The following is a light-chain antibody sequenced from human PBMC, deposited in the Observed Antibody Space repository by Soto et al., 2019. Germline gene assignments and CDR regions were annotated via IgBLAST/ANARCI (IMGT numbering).Light chain of an antibody. CDR2: DAS. V-gene: IGKV1-33*01. CDR1: QDIRNY. J-gene: IGKJ3*01. CDR3: QQYGDPLYT. Sequence: DIQLTQSPSSLSASVGDRVTITCQATQDIRNYLNWYQQKPGKAPNLLIYDASNLETGVPSRFSGSGSGTDFSLTISSLQREDVATYYCQQYGDPLYTFGPGTKVDFK.